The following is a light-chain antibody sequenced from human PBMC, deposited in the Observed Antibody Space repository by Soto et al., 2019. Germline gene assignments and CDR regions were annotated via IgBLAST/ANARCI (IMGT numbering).Light chain of an antibody. CDR1: QSVSSSY. CDR2: GAS. J-gene: IGKJ5*01. Sequence: EIVLTQSPVTLSLSPGERATLSCRARQSVSSSYLAWYQQKPGQAPRLLIYGASSRTAGIPDRFSGGGSGTDFTLTISSLEPEDFAIYYCQQRSNLPPTFGQGTRLEIK. V-gene: IGKV3D-20*02. CDR3: QQRSNLPPT.